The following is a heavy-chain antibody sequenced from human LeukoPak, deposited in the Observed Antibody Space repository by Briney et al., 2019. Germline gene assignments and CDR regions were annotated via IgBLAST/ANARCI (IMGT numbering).Heavy chain of an antibody. CDR2: ISNNGGYT. Sequence: GGSLRLSCAASGFTFSSSAMSWVRQAPGKGLEWVSAISNNGGYTYYADSVQGRFTISRDNSKSTLCLQMNSLKTEDTAVYYCARWRSGSCSDWGQGTLVTVSS. D-gene: IGHD2-15*01. J-gene: IGHJ4*02. V-gene: IGHV3-23*01. CDR3: ARWRSGSCSD. CDR1: GFTFSSSA.